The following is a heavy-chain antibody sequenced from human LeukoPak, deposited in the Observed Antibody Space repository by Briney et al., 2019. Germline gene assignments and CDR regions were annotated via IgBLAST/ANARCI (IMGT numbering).Heavy chain of an antibody. CDR3: ARITKSQGYCSSTSCYRSGFETDY. V-gene: IGHV4-61*08. J-gene: IGHJ4*02. D-gene: IGHD2-2*01. CDR2: IYYSGST. Sequence: PSETLSLTCTVSGGSISSGGYYWSWIRQPPGKGLEWIGYIYYSGSTNYNPSLKSRVTISVDTSKNQFSLKLSSVTAADTAVYYCARITKSQGYCSSTSCYRSGFETDYWGQGTLVTVSS. CDR1: GGSISSGGYY.